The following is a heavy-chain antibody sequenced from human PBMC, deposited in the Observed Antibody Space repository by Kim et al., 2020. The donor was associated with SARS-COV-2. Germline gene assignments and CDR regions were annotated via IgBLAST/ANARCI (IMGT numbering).Heavy chain of an antibody. J-gene: IGHJ4*02. CDR1: GYTFTSYG. V-gene: IGHV1-18*01. CDR3: ARVLPYFDWFFDY. D-gene: IGHD3-9*01. CDR2: ISAYNGNT. Sequence: ASVKVSCKASGYTFTSYGISWVRQAPGQGLEWMGWISAYNGNTNYAQKPQDRVTMTTDTSTSTASMELRSLRSDDTAVYYCARVLPYFDWFFDYWGQGTLVTVSS.